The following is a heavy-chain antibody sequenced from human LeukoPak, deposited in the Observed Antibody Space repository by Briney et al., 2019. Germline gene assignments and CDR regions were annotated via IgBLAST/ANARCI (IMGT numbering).Heavy chain of an antibody. CDR3: ARGGPFRGVALGQNKNWFDP. CDR2: IIPIFGTA. D-gene: IGHD3-10*01. V-gene: IGHV1-69*05. CDR1: GGTFSSYA. Sequence: ASVKVSCKASGGTFSSYAISWVRQAPGQGVEWMGGIIPIFGTANYAQKFQGRVTIPTDESTSTAYMQLSSLRSEDTAVYYCARGGPFRGVALGQNKNWFDPWGQGTLVTVSS. J-gene: IGHJ5*02.